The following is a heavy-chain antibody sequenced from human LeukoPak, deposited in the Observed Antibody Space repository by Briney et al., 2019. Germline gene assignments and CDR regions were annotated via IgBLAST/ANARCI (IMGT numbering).Heavy chain of an antibody. Sequence: GGSLRLSCAASGLTFRTYAMSWVRQAPGKWLEWVSSISDSGGYPFYADSVKGRFTISRDNSKNTVYLQMNSLRAEDTAVYYCAKGGSYRSQPYFDYWGQGTPVTVSS. V-gene: IGHV3-23*01. D-gene: IGHD3-16*02. CDR2: ISDSGGYP. CDR3: AKGGSYRSQPYFDY. CDR1: GLTFRTYA. J-gene: IGHJ4*02.